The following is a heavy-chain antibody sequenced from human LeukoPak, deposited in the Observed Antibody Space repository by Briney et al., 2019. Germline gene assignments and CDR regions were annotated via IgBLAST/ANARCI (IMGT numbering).Heavy chain of an antibody. Sequence: PSETLSLTCTVSGGSISSYYWSWIRQPPGKGLEWIGYIYYSGSTNYNPSLKSRVTISVDTSKNQFSLKLSSVTAADTAVYYCARALYSSSGRVNFDYWGQGTLVTVSS. V-gene: IGHV4-59*01. J-gene: IGHJ4*02. D-gene: IGHD6-6*01. CDR1: GGSISSYY. CDR2: IYYSGST. CDR3: ARALYSSSGRVNFDY.